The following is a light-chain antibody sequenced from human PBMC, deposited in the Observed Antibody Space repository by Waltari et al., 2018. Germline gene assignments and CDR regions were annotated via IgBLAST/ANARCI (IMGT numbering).Light chain of an antibody. J-gene: IGLJ2*01. Sequence: QSALTQPASVSGSPGQSITISCPGTSRDVGGYNYVSWYQQHPGKAPKLMIYDVSKRPSVVSNRFSGAKAGNTASLTISGLQAEDEADYYCSSYTDSGTFVVIGGGTKLTVL. CDR3: SSYTDSGTFVV. CDR1: SRDVGGYNY. V-gene: IGLV2-14*01. CDR2: DVS.